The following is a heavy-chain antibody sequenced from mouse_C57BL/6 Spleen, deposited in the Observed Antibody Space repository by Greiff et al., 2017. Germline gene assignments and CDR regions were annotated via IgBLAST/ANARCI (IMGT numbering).Heavy chain of an antibody. Sequence: QVQLQQSGAELARPGASVEMSCKASGYTFTSYTMHWVKQRPGLGLEWIGYINPSSGYAKYNQKFKDKATLTADKSSSTAYMQLRSLTSEDSAVYYCARRDDSSWFAYWGQATLVTVTA. D-gene: IGHD2-4*01. J-gene: IGHJ3*01. CDR2: INPSSGYA. CDR1: GYTFTSYT. V-gene: IGHV1-4*01. CDR3: ARRDDSSWFAY.